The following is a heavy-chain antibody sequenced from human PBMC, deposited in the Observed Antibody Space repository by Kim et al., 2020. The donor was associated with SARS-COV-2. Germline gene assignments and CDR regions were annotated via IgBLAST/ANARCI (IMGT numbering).Heavy chain of an antibody. J-gene: IGHJ3*02. CDR2: INHSGST. V-gene: IGHV4-34*01. CDR3: ARFPPHSSSWWRAYDAFDI. CDR1: GGSFSGYY. D-gene: IGHD6-13*01. Sequence: SETLSLTCAVYGGSFSGYYWSWIRQPPGKGLEWIGEINHSGSTNYNPSLKSRVTISVDTSKNQFSLKLSSVTAADTAVYYCARFPPHSSSWWRAYDAFDIWGQGTMVTVSS.